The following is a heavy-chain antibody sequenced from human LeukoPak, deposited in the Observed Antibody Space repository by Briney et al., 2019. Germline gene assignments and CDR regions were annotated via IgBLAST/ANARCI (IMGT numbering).Heavy chain of an antibody. CDR3: ARVRRYWNDED. Sequence: ASVKVSCKASGYTFTSYYMHWVRQAPGQGLEWMGIINPSGGSTSYAQKFQGTVTLTRDTSTSTVYMELSSLRSEDTAVYYCARVRRYWNDEDWGQGTLVTVSS. J-gene: IGHJ4*02. CDR2: INPSGGST. CDR1: GYTFTSYY. D-gene: IGHD1-1*01. V-gene: IGHV1-46*01.